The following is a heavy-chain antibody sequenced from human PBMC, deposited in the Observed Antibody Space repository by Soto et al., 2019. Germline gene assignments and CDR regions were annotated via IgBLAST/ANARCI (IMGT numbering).Heavy chain of an antibody. D-gene: IGHD6-6*01. CDR1: GFTFSSYS. V-gene: IGHV3-48*01. J-gene: IGHJ5*02. CDR2: ISSSSSTI. CDR3: ARDRGSSPYNWFDP. Sequence: QPGGSLRLSCAASGFTFSSYSMNWVRQAPGKGLEWVSYISSSSSTIYYADSVKGRFTISRDNAKNSLYLQMNSLRAEDTAVYYCARDRGSSPYNWFDPWGQGTLVTVSS.